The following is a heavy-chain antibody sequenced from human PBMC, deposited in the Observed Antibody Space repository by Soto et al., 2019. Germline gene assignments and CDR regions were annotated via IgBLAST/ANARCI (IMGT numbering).Heavy chain of an antibody. V-gene: IGHV4-30-2*01. CDR1: S. CDR2: IYHSGSI. CDR3: XXXXDY. Sequence: SWSWIRQPPGKGLEGIGYIYHSGSIYYNPSLKSRVTISVDRSKNQFSLKLSSVTAADTAVYXXXXXXDYWGQGTLVTVSS. J-gene: IGHJ4*02.